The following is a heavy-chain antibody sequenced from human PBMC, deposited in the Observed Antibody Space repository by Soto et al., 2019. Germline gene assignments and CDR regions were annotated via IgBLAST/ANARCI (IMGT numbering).Heavy chain of an antibody. D-gene: IGHD3-3*01. V-gene: IGHV1-58*01. Sequence: ASVKVSCKASGFTFTSSAVQWVRQARGQRLEWIGWIVVGSGNTNYAQKFQERVTITRDKSTSTAYMELSSLRSEDTAVYYCADLTIFGASDYYGMDVWGQGTTVTVSS. CDR2: IVVGSGNT. CDR1: GFTFTSSA. J-gene: IGHJ6*02. CDR3: ADLTIFGASDYYGMDV.